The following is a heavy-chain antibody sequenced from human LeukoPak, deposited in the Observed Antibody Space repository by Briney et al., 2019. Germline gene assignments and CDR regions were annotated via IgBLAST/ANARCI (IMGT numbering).Heavy chain of an antibody. CDR2: TSSDGGST. Sequence: GGSLRLSCAASGFTFSTYAMHWVRQAPGKGLEYVSATSSDGGSTYYANSVKGRFTISRDNSKNTLYLQMGSLRAEDMAVYYCARGYCSGTSCYFLDYWGQGTLVTVSS. CDR3: ARGYCSGTSCYFLDY. J-gene: IGHJ4*02. CDR1: GFTFSTYA. D-gene: IGHD2-2*01. V-gene: IGHV3-64*01.